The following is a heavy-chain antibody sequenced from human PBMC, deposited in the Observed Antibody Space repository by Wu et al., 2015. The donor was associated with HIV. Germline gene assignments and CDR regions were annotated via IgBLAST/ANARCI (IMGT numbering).Heavy chain of an antibody. V-gene: IGHV1-24*01. J-gene: IGHJ5*02. CDR1: GYAFARYD. CDR2: HDPEDLGT. CDR3: AASSPRGYSGNVRFSGGWLNCFDP. Sequence: QVQLVQSGTEVKKPGASVKVSCKASGYAFARYDIHWVRQAPGKGLEWMGGHDPEDLGTIYAQKFQGRVTMTEDTSTDTAYMELSSLNSEDTAVYYCAASSPRGYSGNVRFSGGWLNCFDPWGQGTLVTVSS. D-gene: IGHD5-12*01.